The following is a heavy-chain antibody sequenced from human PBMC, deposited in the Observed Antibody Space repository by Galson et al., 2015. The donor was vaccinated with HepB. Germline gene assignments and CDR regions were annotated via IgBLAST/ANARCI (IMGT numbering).Heavy chain of an antibody. Sequence: VKVSCKVSGYTLTELSMHWVRQAPGKGLEWMGGFDPEDGETIYAQKFQGRVTMTEDTSTDTAYMELSSLRSEDTAVYYCATFPYYGDFSFSFAYWGQGTLVTVSS. CDR2: FDPEDGET. CDR3: ATFPYYGDFSFSFAY. V-gene: IGHV1-24*01. CDR1: GYTLTELS. J-gene: IGHJ4*02. D-gene: IGHD4-17*01.